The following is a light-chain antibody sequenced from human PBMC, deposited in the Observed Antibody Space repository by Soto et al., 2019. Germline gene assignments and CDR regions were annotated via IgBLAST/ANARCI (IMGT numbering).Light chain of an antibody. CDR1: QSINTW. V-gene: IGKV1-5*03. J-gene: IGKJ1*01. CDR3: QQYRTNSA. Sequence: DIQMTQSPSTLSASVGDRVTINCLASQSINTWLAWYQQKPGTAPKLLIYKASSLESGVPSRFSGSGSETEFTLTISSLQPDDFASYYCQQYRTNSAFGQGTKVEIK. CDR2: KAS.